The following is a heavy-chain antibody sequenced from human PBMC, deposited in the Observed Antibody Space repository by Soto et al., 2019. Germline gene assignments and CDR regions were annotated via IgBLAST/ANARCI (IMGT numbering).Heavy chain of an antibody. CDR3: AREYYDFWSGSLDPPGPKPYYYYGMDV. V-gene: IGHV1-2*02. CDR1: GYTFTGYF. D-gene: IGHD3-3*01. CDR2: INPNSGGT. Sequence: GASVKVSCKASGYTFTGYFTHWVGQAPGQGVEGVGWINPNSGGTNYAQKFQGRVTMTRDTSISTAYMELSRLRSDDTAVYYCAREYYDFWSGSLDPPGPKPYYYYGMDVWGQGTTVTV. J-gene: IGHJ6*02.